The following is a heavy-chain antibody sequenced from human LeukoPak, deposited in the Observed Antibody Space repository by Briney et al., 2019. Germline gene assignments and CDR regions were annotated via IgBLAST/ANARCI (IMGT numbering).Heavy chain of an antibody. CDR2: INPNSGGT. CDR1: GYMLTDYY. D-gene: IGHD2-15*01. Sequence: ASVKVSCKASGYMLTDYYIHWVRQAPGQGLEWMGWINPNSGGTNYAQEFQGRVTMTRDTSSNTGYMDQSRLTSDDTAVYYCARDGQGRYCSGGNCFPFEYWGQGTLVTVSS. CDR3: ARDGQGRYCSGGNCFPFEY. V-gene: IGHV1-2*02. J-gene: IGHJ4*02.